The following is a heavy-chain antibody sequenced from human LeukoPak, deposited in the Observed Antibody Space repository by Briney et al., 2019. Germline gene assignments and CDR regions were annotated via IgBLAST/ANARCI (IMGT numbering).Heavy chain of an antibody. Sequence: PSETLSLTCSVSGGSISRSSYYWGWIRQPPGKGLEWIGSIYYTGSTYYNPSLKSRLTISVDTSKNQFSLQLNSVTPEDTAVYYCARGFRYCSGGSCYSLFDYWGQGTLVTVSS. V-gene: IGHV4-39*07. CDR2: IYYTGST. CDR3: ARGFRYCSGGSCYSLFDY. CDR1: GGSISRSSYY. D-gene: IGHD2-15*01. J-gene: IGHJ4*02.